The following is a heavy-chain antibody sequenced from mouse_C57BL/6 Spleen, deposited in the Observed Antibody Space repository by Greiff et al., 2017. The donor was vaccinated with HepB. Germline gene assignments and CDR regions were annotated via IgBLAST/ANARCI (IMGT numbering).Heavy chain of an antibody. J-gene: IGHJ2*01. V-gene: IGHV1-52*01. CDR2: IDPSDSET. Sequence: QVQLKQPGAELVRPGSSVKLSCKASGYTFTSYWMHWVKQRPIQGLEWIGNIDPSDSETHYNQKFKDKATLTVDKSSSTASMQLRSLTSEDSAVSDCARTFDKYFDGWGEGATLAVAS. CDR3: ARTFDKYFDG. CDR1: GYTFTSYW.